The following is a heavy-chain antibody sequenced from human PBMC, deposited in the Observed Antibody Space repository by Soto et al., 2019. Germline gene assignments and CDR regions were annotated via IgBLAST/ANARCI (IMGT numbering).Heavy chain of an antibody. CDR2: ISFDGNII. D-gene: IGHD3-9*01. J-gene: IGHJ4*02. Sequence: QVHLVESGGGVGQPGGSLRLACAASEFSFSSYAMHWIRQAPGKGLEWVAVISFDGNIIQYADSVKGRFIISRDNIKNTLYLQMNSLRGEDTAVYYCARTFDTITYYCAYWGQGTQVTVTS. CDR3: ARTFDTITYYCAY. CDR1: EFSFSSYA. V-gene: IGHV3-30-3*01.